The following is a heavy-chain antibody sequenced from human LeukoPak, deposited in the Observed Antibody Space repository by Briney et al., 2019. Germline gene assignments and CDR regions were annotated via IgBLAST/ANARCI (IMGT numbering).Heavy chain of an antibody. J-gene: IGHJ4*02. CDR1: GFTFDDYA. CDR3: SSSVDYGDSALDY. D-gene: IGHD4-17*01. V-gene: IGHV3-43*02. Sequence: QPGGSLRLSCAASGFTFDDYAMHWVRQAPGKGLEWVSLISGDGGSTYYADSVKGRFTISRDNSKNSLYLQMNSLRTEDTALYYCSSSVDYGDSALDYWGQGTLVTVSS. CDR2: ISGDGGST.